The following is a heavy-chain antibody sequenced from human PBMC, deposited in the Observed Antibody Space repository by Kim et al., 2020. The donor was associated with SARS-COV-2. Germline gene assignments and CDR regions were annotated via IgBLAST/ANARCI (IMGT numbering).Heavy chain of an antibody. V-gene: IGHV3-23*01. CDR1: GFTFSSYA. J-gene: IGHJ2*01. Sequence: GGSLRLSCAASGFTFSSYAMSWVRQAPGKGLEWVSAISGSGGSTYYADSVKGRFTISRDNSKNTLYLQMNSLRAEDTAVYYCAKDTRAAYYDRGDYWYFDLWGRGTLVTVSS. D-gene: IGHD3-22*01. CDR3: AKDTRAAYYDRGDYWYFDL. CDR2: ISGSGGST.